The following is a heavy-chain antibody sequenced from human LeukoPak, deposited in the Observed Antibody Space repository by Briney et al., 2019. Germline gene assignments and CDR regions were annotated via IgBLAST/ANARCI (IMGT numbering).Heavy chain of an antibody. V-gene: IGHV4-34*01. CDR2: INHSGST. Sequence: PSETLSLTCAVYGGSFSGYYWSWIRQPPGKGLEWIGEINHSGSTNYNPSLKSRVTISVDTSKNQFSLKLSSVTAADTAVYYCARDKKDYYDSSGYYYFAFDIWGQGTMVNVSS. CDR1: GGSFSGYY. D-gene: IGHD3-22*01. J-gene: IGHJ3*02. CDR3: ARDKKDYYDSSGYYYFAFDI.